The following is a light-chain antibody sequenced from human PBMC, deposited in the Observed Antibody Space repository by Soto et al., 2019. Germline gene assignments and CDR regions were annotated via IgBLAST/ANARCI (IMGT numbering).Light chain of an antibody. J-gene: IGKJ3*01. Sequence: DIRMTQSQTSLSASVGDRVTSTCRASQDIKNFVACYQQKPGKAPKLLIYAASTLQSGVPSRFSGSGSGTDFTLTINSLQPEDVATYSCQKYSSVPVFGPGTKVEIK. CDR1: QDIKNF. CDR3: QKYSSVPV. V-gene: IGKV1-27*01. CDR2: AAS.